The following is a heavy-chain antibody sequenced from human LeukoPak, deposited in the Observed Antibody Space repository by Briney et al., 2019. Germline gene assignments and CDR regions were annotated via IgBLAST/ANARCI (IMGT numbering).Heavy chain of an antibody. D-gene: IGHD6-19*01. CDR3: ARSAQWLVQYDY. J-gene: IGHJ4*02. V-gene: IGHV3-30*04. Sequence: PGGSLRLSCAASGFTFSSYEMNWVRQAPGKGLEWVAVISYDGSNKYYADSVEGRFTISRDNSKNTLYLQMNSLRAEDTAVYYCARSAQWLVQYDYWGQGTLVTVSS. CDR1: GFTFSSYE. CDR2: ISYDGSNK.